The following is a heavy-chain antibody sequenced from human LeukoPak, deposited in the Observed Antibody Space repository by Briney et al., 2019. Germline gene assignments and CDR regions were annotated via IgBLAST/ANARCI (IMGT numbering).Heavy chain of an antibody. V-gene: IGHV4-39*07. J-gene: IGHJ4*02. Sequence: SETLSLTCTVSGGSISSSSYYWGWIRQPPGKGLEWIGSIYYSGSTYYNPSLKSRVTISVDTSKNQFSLRLSSVTAADTAVYYCARSDGPYGSGSPPDYWGQGTLVTVSS. CDR1: GGSISSSSYY. CDR2: IYYSGST. CDR3: ARSDGPYGSGSPPDY. D-gene: IGHD3-10*01.